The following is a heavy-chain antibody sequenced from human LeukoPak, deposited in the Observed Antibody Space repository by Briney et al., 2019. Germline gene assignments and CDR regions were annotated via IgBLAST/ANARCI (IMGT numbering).Heavy chain of an antibody. CDR1: GFIVSSNS. CDR3: TWISAGGY. Sequence: GGSLRLSCAASGFIVSSNSMTWVRQAPGRGLEWVSVIYSGGGTYYADSVKGRFTVSRDNSKNTVSLQMNSLRPEDTAIYYCTWISAGGYWGQGTLVTVSS. D-gene: IGHD2-2*03. CDR2: IYSGGGT. J-gene: IGHJ4*02. V-gene: IGHV3-53*01.